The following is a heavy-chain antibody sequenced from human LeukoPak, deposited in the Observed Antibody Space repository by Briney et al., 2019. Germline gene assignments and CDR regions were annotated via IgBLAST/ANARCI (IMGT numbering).Heavy chain of an antibody. CDR2: ISGSGGST. CDR3: AKNDHYLGSGSLSIDY. V-gene: IGHV3-23*01. Sequence: GRSLRLSCAASGFTFSSYAMSWVRKAPGPGLEVVSAISGSGGSTYYADPVNGRLTISREDSKNTLYLQMNTLRAEDTPVYYCAKNDHYLGSGSLSIDYWGQGTLVTVSS. CDR1: GFTFSSYA. D-gene: IGHD3-10*01. J-gene: IGHJ4*02.